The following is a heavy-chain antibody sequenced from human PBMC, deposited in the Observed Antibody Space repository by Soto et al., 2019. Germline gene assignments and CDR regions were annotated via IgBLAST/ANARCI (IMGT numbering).Heavy chain of an antibody. CDR2: IIPIFGTA. Sequence: QVQLVQSGAEVKKPGSSVKVSCKASGGTFSSYAISWVRQAPGQGLEWMGGIIPIFGTANYAQKFQGRVTITADESTSTAYMELSSLRSEDTAVYYCVRSGTPNYDILTGYSEFDPWGQGTLVTVSS. D-gene: IGHD3-9*01. J-gene: IGHJ5*02. CDR1: GGTFSSYA. V-gene: IGHV1-69*12. CDR3: VRSGTPNYDILTGYSEFDP.